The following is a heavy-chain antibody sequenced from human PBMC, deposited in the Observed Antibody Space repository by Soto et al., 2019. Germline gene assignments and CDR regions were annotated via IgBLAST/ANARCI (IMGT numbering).Heavy chain of an antibody. D-gene: IGHD3-22*01. CDR1: GYIFTSYY. J-gene: IGHJ4*02. Sequence: VASVKVSCKTPGYIFTSYYMHWVRPATGQGLEWMGIINPSGGSTTYAQKFQGRVTMTRDTSTSTVYMELSSLRSEDTAVYYGAKVKSSSDYFGCWGRGTRVTVAS. CDR3: AKVKSSSDYFGC. V-gene: IGHV1-46*01. CDR2: INPSGGST.